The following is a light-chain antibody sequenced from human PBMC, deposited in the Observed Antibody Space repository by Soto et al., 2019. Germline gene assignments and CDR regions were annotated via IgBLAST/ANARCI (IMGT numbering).Light chain of an antibody. CDR2: EGS. J-gene: IGLJ1*01. Sequence: QSALTQPASVSGSPGQSITISCTGTSSDVGSYNLVSWYQQHPGKAPKLMIYEGSKRPSGVSNRFSGSKSGNTASLTISGLQVEDEADYYCCSYAGSGTYVFGTGTKVTVL. CDR1: SSDVGSYNL. CDR3: CSYAGSGTYV. V-gene: IGLV2-23*01.